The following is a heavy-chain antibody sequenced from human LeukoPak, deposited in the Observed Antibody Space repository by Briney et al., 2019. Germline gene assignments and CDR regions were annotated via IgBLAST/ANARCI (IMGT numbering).Heavy chain of an antibody. J-gene: IGHJ3*02. Sequence: SETLSLTCAVYGGSFSGYYWSWIRQPPGKGLEWIGKINHSGSTNYNPSLKSRVTISIDTSKNQFSLKLSSVTAADTAVYYCARGCAFDIWGQGTMVTVSS. CDR2: INHSGST. V-gene: IGHV4-34*01. CDR1: GGSFSGYY. CDR3: ARGCAFDI.